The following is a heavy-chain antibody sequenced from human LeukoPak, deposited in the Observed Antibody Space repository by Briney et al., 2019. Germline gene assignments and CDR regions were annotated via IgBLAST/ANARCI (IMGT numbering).Heavy chain of an antibody. CDR3: AREFRSGYNSRWFDY. CDR1: GIILSSYW. CDR2: IKQDGSEK. J-gene: IGHJ5*01. D-gene: IGHD6-19*01. Sequence: GGSLTLSCAASGIILSSYWMSWVRQAPVKGLEWVANIKQDGSEKWYVDSVKGRFTISRDNAKNSLYLQMNSLRVEDTAVYYCAREFRSGYNSRWFDYWGQGTLVTVSS. V-gene: IGHV3-7*01.